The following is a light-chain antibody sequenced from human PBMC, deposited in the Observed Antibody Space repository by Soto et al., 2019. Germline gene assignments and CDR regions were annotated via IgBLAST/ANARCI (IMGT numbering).Light chain of an antibody. CDR2: WAS. J-gene: IGKJ4*01. CDR1: QSVLSSSNNKNY. V-gene: IGKV4-1*01. Sequence: DIVMTESPDSLAVSLGERATINCKSSQSVLSSSNNKNYLAWYQHKPGQPPKLLIYWASTRESGVPDRFSGSGSGTDFTLIISSLQAEDVAVYYCQRYFDTPTFGGGTKVEVK. CDR3: QRYFDTPT.